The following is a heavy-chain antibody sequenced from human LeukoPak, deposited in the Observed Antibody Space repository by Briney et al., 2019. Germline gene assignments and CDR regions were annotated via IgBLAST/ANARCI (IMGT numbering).Heavy chain of an antibody. V-gene: IGHV3-48*01. CDR1: GFTFSSYS. D-gene: IGHD3-22*01. CDR3: ARVQYYYDSSGYYYGGLDY. Sequence: SGGSLRLSCTASGFTFSSYSMNWVRQAPGKGLEWVSYISSSSTIYYADSVKGRFTISRDNAKNSLYLQMNSLRAEDTAVYYCARVQYYYDSSGYYYGGLDYWGQGTLVTVSS. J-gene: IGHJ4*02. CDR2: ISSSSTI.